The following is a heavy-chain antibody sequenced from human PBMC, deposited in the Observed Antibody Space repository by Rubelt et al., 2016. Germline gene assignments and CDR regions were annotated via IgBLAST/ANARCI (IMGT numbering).Heavy chain of an antibody. CDR2: IRSKAYGGTT. D-gene: IGHD2-21*02. CDR1: GFTFGDYA. J-gene: IGHJ4*02. Sequence: TASGFTFGDYAMSWFRQAPGKGLEWVGFIRSKAYGGTTEYAASVKGRFTISRDDSKSIAYLQMNSLKTEDTAVYYCTTGFAVTAIRDPFDYWGQGTLVTVSS. CDR3: TTGFAVTAIRDPFDY. V-gene: IGHV3-49*03.